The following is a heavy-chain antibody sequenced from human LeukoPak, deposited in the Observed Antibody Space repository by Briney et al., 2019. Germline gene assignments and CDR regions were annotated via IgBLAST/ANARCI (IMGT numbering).Heavy chain of an antibody. CDR2: ITSSSTYI. J-gene: IGHJ4*02. CDR3: ARDLEVGATSTFDY. CDR1: GFTFSSYN. V-gene: IGHV3-21*01. Sequence: GGSLRLSCAASGFTFSSYNMNWVRQAPGKGLEWVSSITSSSTYIYYADSVKGRFTISRDNARNSLYLQMNSLRVEDTAVYYCARDLEVGATSTFDYWGQGTLVTVSS. D-gene: IGHD1-26*01.